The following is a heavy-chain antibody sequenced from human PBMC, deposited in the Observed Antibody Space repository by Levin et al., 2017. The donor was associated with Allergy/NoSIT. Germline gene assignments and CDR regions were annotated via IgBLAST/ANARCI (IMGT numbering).Heavy chain of an antibody. CDR2: ISSSSSYI. J-gene: IGHJ4*02. V-gene: IGHV3-21*01. CDR1: GFTFSSYS. CDR3: ARTVSPLTVTTMGAGFDY. Sequence: PGGSLRLSCAASGFTFSSYSMNWVRQAPGKGLEWVSSISSSSSYIYYADSVKGRFTISRDNAKNSLYLQMNSLRAEDTAVYYCARTVSPLTVTTMGAGFDYWGQGTLVTVSS. D-gene: IGHD4-11*01.